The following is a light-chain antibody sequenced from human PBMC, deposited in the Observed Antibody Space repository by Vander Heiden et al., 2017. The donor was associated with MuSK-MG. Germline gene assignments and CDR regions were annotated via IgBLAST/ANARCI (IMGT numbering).Light chain of an antibody. CDR2: ADV. CDR1: DLGANF. Sequence: SYELTQPPSASVSPGQTASITCSGDDLGANFVCWYHPKAGQSLVLVIYADVKRPSGIRERFSGSSSGNTATLTISGTRTMDDADYYCQVWDNDIVIFGGGTKLTVL. CDR3: QVWDNDIVI. J-gene: IGLJ2*01. V-gene: IGLV3-1*01.